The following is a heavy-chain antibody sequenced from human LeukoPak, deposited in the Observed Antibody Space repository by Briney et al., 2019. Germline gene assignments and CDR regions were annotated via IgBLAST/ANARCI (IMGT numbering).Heavy chain of an antibody. CDR2: VSSDGTKV. D-gene: IGHD6-13*01. CDR3: AKDYLGSSWSFDY. Sequence: GGSQRLSCAASGFTFSSYAMSWVRQVPGKGLEWVAVVSSDGTKVYYADSVRGRFTISRDSSKNTVYLQMSNLRPEDAAIYYCAKDYLGSSWSFDYWGQGTLVTVSS. CDR1: GFTFSSYA. J-gene: IGHJ4*02. V-gene: IGHV3-30*18.